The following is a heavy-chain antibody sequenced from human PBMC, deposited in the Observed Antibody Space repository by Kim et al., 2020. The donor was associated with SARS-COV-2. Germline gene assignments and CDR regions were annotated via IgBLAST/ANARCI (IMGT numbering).Heavy chain of an antibody. CDR3: SRQRRGDFWGGYPDS. CDR2: IYYTGST. V-gene: IGHV4-39*01. Sequence: SETLSLTCSVSSGSISSTTYYWGWIRQPPGKGLEWIGSIYYTGSTYFNPSLRSRVTISVDPSKNQFSLKLSSVTAADTAVYWCSRQRRGDFWGGYPDSWGQETLVTVSS. CDR1: SGSISSTTYY. D-gene: IGHD3-3*01. J-gene: IGHJ5*01.